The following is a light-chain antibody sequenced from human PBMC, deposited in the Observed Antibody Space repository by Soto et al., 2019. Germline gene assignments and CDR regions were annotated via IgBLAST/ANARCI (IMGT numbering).Light chain of an antibody. CDR3: QQRYSTPLT. Sequence: DVQMTQSPSSLSASVGDRVTITCRASQSISSYLNWYQQKPGKAPKLLIYAASSLQSGVPSRFCSSVSGTDFTLTISSLQPEEYATYYCQQRYSTPLTFGGGTKVEIK. CDR2: AAS. J-gene: IGKJ4*01. V-gene: IGKV1-39*01. CDR1: QSISSY.